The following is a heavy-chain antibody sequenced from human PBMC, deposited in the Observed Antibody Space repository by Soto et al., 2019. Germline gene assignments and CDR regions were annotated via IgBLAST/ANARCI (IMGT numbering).Heavy chain of an antibody. V-gene: IGHV5-51*01. CDR1: GYSFTSYW. CDR3: ARPRYPGRGYYGMDV. D-gene: IGHD2-15*01. CDR2: IYPGDSDT. J-gene: IGHJ6*02. Sequence: GESLRISCKGSGYSFTSYWIGWVRQMPGKGLECMGIIYPGDSDTRYSPSFQGQVTISADKSISTAYLQWSSLKASDTAMYYCARPRYPGRGYYGMDVWGQGTTVTVSS.